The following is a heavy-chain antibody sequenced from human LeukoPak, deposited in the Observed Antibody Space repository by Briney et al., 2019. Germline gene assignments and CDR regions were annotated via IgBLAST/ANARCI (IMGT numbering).Heavy chain of an antibody. J-gene: IGHJ6*03. V-gene: IGHV1-18*01. CDR3: ARDLGRRCSGGRCYYYSHYMDV. D-gene: IGHD2-15*01. Sequence: ASVKLSCKASGYTCTSYGISWVRQAPGQGLEWMGWISAYNGNTNYAQKLQGRVTMTTDTSTSTAYMELRSLRSDDTAVYYCARDLGRRCSGGRCYYYSHYMDVWGKGTTVTISS. CDR2: ISAYNGNT. CDR1: GYTCTSYG.